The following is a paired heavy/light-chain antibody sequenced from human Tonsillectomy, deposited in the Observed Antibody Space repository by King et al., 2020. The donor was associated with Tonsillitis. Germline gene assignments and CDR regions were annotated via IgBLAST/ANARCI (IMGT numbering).Light chain of an antibody. Sequence: QSALTQPASVSGSPGQSITISCTGTSSDVAGYRYVSWYQQHPGKAPRLLIYDLSNRPSGVSNRFSGSKSGNTASLTISGLQAEDEADYYCSSYTSSNTRVVFGGGTRLTVL. CDR3: SSYTSSNTRVV. V-gene: IGLV2-14*01. CDR2: DLS. CDR1: SSDVAGYRY. J-gene: IGLJ2*01.
Heavy chain of an antibody. Sequence: QVQLQESGPGLVKPSETLSLTCTVSGGSISSYYWSWIRQPPGKGLEWIGYIYYGGSTNYNPSLKSRVTISVDASRNQFSLKLSSVTAADTAVYFCARDSEDSFGFGFDYWGQGNLVTVSS. CDR1: GGSISSYY. CDR3: ARDSEDSFGFGFDY. CDR2: IYYGGST. V-gene: IGHV4-59*01. D-gene: IGHD5-18*01. J-gene: IGHJ4*02.